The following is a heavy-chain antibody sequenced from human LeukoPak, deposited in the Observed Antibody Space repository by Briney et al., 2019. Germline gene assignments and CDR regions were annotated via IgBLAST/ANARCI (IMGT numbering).Heavy chain of an antibody. V-gene: IGHV3-74*01. CDR3: ARARDGYNYLYFDY. Sequence: PGGSLRLSCAASGFTFSSYWMHWVRHAPGKGLVWVSRIKGDGSISYADSVKGRLTISRDNAKNTLYLQMNSLRAEDTAVCYCARARDGYNYLYFDYWGQGSLVTVSS. CDR1: GFTFSSYW. CDR2: IKGDGSI. D-gene: IGHD5-24*01. J-gene: IGHJ4*02.